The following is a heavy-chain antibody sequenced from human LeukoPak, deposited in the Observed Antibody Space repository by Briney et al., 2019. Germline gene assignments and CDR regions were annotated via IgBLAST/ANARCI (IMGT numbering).Heavy chain of an antibody. CDR2: IYHSGST. CDR1: GYSISSGYY. D-gene: IGHD4-11*01. J-gene: IGHJ5*02. Sequence: PSETLSLTCAVSGYSISSGYYWGWIRPPPGKGLEWIGSIYHSGSTYYNPSLKSRVTISVDTSKNQFSLKLSSVTAADTAVYYCARLEMTTGSNWFDPWGQGTLVTVSS. V-gene: IGHV4-38-2*01. CDR3: ARLEMTTGSNWFDP.